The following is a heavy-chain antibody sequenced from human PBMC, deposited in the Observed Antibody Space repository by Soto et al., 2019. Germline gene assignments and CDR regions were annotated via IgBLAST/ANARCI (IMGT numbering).Heavy chain of an antibody. CDR1: GGSFSGYY. J-gene: IGHJ4*02. CDR3: ARSPPLEDIVVVPAL. D-gene: IGHD2-2*01. Sequence: SETLSLTCAVYGGSFSGYYWSWIRQPPGKGLEWVGEINHSGSTNYNPSLKSRVTISVDTSKNQFSLKLSSVTAADTAVYYCARSPPLEDIVVVPALWGQGTLVTISS. CDR2: INHSGST. V-gene: IGHV4-34*01.